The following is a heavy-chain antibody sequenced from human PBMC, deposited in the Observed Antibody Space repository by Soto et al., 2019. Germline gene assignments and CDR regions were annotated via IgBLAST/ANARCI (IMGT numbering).Heavy chain of an antibody. CDR1: GYTFTYRY. V-gene: IGHV1-45*02. CDR3: ARSRAAMGHDAFDI. Sequence: ASVKVSCKASGYTFTYRYLHWVRQAPGQALEWMGWITPFNGNTNYAQRFQDRVTITRDRSMSTAYMELSSLRSEDTAMYYCARSRAAMGHDAFDIWGQGTMVTVSS. J-gene: IGHJ3*02. D-gene: IGHD5-18*01. CDR2: ITPFNGNT.